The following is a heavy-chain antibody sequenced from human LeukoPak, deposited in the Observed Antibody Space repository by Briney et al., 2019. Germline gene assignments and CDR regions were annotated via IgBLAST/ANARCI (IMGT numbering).Heavy chain of an antibody. Sequence: SETLSLTCTVSGGSISSYYWSWIRQPPGKGLEWIGYIYYSGSTNYNPSLKSRVTISVDTSKNQFSLKLSSVTAADTAVYYCATEQVDIVVVPAASGWFDPWGQGTLVTVSS. CDR3: ATEQVDIVVVPAASGWFDP. CDR1: GGSISSYY. CDR2: IYYSGST. D-gene: IGHD2-2*03. V-gene: IGHV4-59*01. J-gene: IGHJ5*02.